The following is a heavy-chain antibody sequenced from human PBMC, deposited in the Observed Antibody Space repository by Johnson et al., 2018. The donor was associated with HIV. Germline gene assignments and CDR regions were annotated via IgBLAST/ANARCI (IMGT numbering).Heavy chain of an antibody. CDR2: LDTGGNT. CDR1: GFIVSNTY. D-gene: IGHD6-13*01. J-gene: IGHJ3*02. V-gene: IGHV3-53*01. Sequence: VQLVESGGGLIQPGGSLRLSCATSGFIVSNTYMTWVRQAPGKGLEWVSGLDTGGNTYYADSVKGRFTISRDNSNNTLYVQMNGLRAEDTAVYYCARGAAAGSGAFDIWGQGTMVTVSS. CDR3: ARGAAAGSGAFDI.